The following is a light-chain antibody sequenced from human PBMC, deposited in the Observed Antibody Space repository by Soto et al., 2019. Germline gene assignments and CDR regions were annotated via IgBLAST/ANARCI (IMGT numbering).Light chain of an antibody. CDR1: SSDVGSYNL. V-gene: IGLV2-23*01. J-gene: IGLJ3*02. CDR2: EGS. CDR3: CSYAGSSTVV. Sequence: QSVLTQPPSASGSPGQSITISCTGTSSDVGSYNLVSWYQQHPGKAPKLMIYEGSKRPSGVSNRFSGSKSGNTASLTISGLQAEDEADYYCCSYAGSSTVVFGGGTQLTVL.